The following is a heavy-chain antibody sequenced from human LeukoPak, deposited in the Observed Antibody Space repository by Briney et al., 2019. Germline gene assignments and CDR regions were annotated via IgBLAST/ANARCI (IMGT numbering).Heavy chain of an antibody. CDR1: GYSISSGYY. CDR2: IYHSGST. J-gene: IGHJ6*03. D-gene: IGHD3-16*02. Sequence: PSETLSLTCAVSGYSISSGYYWGWIRQPPGKGLEWIGSIYHSGSTDYNPSLKSRVTMSVDTSKNQFSLKLSSVTAADTAVYYCARALQYYDYVWGSYRYQDVWGKGTTVTVSS. CDR3: ARALQYYDYVWGSYRYQDV. V-gene: IGHV4-38-2*01.